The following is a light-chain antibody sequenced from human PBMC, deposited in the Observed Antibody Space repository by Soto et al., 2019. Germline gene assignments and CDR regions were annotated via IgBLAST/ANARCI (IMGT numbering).Light chain of an antibody. CDR1: SSDVGGSKY. J-gene: IGLJ3*02. V-gene: IGLV2-14*01. CDR3: SSHTSSGTWV. Sequence: QSALTQPASVSGSLGQSITVSCTGTSSDVGGSKYVSWYQPHPGKAPKVMIYDVTNRPSGISVRFSGSKSGNTASLTISGLQAEDEADYYCSSHTSSGTWVFGGGTKLTVL. CDR2: DVT.